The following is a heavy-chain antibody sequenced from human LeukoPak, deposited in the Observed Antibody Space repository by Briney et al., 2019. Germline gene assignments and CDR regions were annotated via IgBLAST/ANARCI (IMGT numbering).Heavy chain of an antibody. V-gene: IGHV4-59*01. CDR2: IYYSGNT. Sequence: PSETLSLTCTVSGGSISSYYWSWIRQPPGKGLEWIGYIYYSGNTNYNPSLKSRVTISVDTSKNQFSLKLSSVTGADTAVYYCARGDYYDSSGYYYAHAFDIWGQGTMVTVSS. CDR3: ARGDYYDSSGYYYAHAFDI. D-gene: IGHD3-22*01. CDR1: GGSISSYY. J-gene: IGHJ3*02.